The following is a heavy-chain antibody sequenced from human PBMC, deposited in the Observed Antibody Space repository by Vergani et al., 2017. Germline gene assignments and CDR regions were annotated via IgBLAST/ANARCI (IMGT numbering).Heavy chain of an antibody. J-gene: IGHJ3*02. Sequence: EVQLVESGGGLVQPGRSLRLSCAASGFTFDDYAMHWVRQAPGKGLEWVSGISWNSGSIGYADSVKGRFTISRDNAKNSLYLQMNSLRAEDTAVYYCARDEGRFLEWLSAFDIWGQGTMVTVSS. CDR1: GFTFDDYA. CDR2: ISWNSGSI. D-gene: IGHD3-3*01. CDR3: ARDEGRFLEWLSAFDI. V-gene: IGHV3-9*01.